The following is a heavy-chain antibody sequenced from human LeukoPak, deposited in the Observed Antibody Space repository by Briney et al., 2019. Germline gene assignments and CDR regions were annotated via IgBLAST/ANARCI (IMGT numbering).Heavy chain of an antibody. Sequence: GGSLRLSCAASGFTFSNYGMHWVRQAPGKGLEWVAVIWYDGSNKYYADSVKGRFTISRDNSKYTLYLQMNSLRAEDTAVYYCAREDGYSYGWYGLDVWGQGTTVTVSS. CDR1: GFTFSNYG. CDR3: AREDGYSYGWYGLDV. D-gene: IGHD5-18*01. CDR2: IWYDGSNK. V-gene: IGHV3-33*08. J-gene: IGHJ6*02.